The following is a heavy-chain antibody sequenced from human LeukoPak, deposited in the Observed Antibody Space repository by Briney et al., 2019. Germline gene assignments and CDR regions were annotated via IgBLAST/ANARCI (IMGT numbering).Heavy chain of an antibody. J-gene: IGHJ4*02. CDR2: INPNSGGT. Sequence: ASVKVSCRASGYTFTGYYMHWVRQAPGQGLEWMGWINPNSGGTNYAQKFQGWVTMTRDTSINTAYMEMTNLRSDDTAVYYCARGRAPGYSPFDHWGQGTLVTVSS. V-gene: IGHV1-2*04. CDR3: ARGRAPGYSPFDH. D-gene: IGHD3-9*01. CDR1: GYTFTGYY.